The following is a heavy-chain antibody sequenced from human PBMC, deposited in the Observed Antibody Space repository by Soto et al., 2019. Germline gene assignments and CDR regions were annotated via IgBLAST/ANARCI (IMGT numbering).Heavy chain of an antibody. CDR1: GGSISSSSYY. CDR3: ARHVMFDTAMVYNWFDP. J-gene: IGHJ5*02. Sequence: QLQLQESGPGLVKPSETLSLTCTVSGGSISSSSYYWGWIRQPPGKGLEWIGSIYYSGSTYYNPSLKSRVTISVDTSKNQFSLKLSSVTAADTAVYYCARHVMFDTAMVYNWFDPWGQGTLVTVSS. CDR2: IYYSGST. D-gene: IGHD5-18*01. V-gene: IGHV4-39*01.